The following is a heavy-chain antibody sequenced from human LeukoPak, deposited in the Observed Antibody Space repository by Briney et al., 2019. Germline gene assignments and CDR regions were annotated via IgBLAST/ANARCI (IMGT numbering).Heavy chain of an antibody. CDR2: FDPEDGET. CDR3: ATAQLYYYDSSGGFDP. J-gene: IGHJ2*01. Sequence: ASVKISCKVSGYTLTELSMHWLRHAPGKGLEWMGGFDPEDGETIYAQKFQGRATMTEDTSTDTAYMELSSLRSEDTAVYYCATAQLYYYDSSGGFDPWGRGTLVTVSS. CDR1: GYTLTELS. V-gene: IGHV1-24*01. D-gene: IGHD3-22*01.